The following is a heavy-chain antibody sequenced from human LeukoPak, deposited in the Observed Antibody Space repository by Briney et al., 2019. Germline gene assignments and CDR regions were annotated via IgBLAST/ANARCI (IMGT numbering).Heavy chain of an antibody. CDR1: GGSFSGYY. J-gene: IGHJ4*02. Sequence: SETLSLTCAVYGGSFSGYYWSWIRQPQGKGLEWIGEINHSGSTNYNPSLKSRVTISVDTSKNQFSLKLSSVTAADTAVYYCARSWIQLWSEVIDYWGQGTLVTVSA. D-gene: IGHD5-18*01. V-gene: IGHV4-34*01. CDR3: ARSWIQLWSEVIDY. CDR2: INHSGST.